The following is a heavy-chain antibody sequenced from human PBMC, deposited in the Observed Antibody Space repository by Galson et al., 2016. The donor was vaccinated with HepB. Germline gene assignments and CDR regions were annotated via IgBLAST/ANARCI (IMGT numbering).Heavy chain of an antibody. CDR2: VSHSGSA. J-gene: IGHJ5*02. D-gene: IGHD1-14*01. Sequence: SETLSLTCAVYGGSFNNYYWSWIRQPPGKGLEWIGEVSHSGSANYNPSLKSRVTISVDTSKNQFSLKLRSVTAADTAVYYFVTFVRQLRVFNRWFDPWGQGNMVTVSS. CDR3: VTFVRQLRVFNRWFDP. CDR1: GGSFNNYY. V-gene: IGHV4-34*01.